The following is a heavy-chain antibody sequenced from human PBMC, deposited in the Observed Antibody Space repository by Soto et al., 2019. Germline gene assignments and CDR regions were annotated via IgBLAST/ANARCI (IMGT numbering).Heavy chain of an antibody. CDR1: GVIFRKYS. V-gene: IGHV3-48*02. D-gene: IGHD1-26*01. J-gene: IGHJ4*01. CDR2: ISSNSVTI. CDR3: AREYILGTRSFGY. Sequence: LRLSCGASGVIFRKYSMNWVRKAPGKGLKRLSYISSNSVTIYYVDAVRRRFPIFSDNAKNSLYLRMNSLWDEDTAVYYCAREYILGTRSFGYRGQGALVTVPS.